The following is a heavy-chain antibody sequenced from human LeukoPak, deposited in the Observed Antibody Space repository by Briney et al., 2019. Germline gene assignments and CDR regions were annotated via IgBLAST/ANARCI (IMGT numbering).Heavy chain of an antibody. CDR2: ISSSSSYI. CDR1: GFTFSSYS. V-gene: IGHV3-21*04. D-gene: IGHD6-13*01. Sequence: GGSLRLSCAASGFTFSSYSMNWVRQAPGKGLEWVSSISSSSSYIYYADSVKGRFTISRDNSKNTLYLQMNSLRAEDTAVYYCASSSSWYYSDYWGQGTLVTVSS. CDR3: ASSSSWYYSDY. J-gene: IGHJ4*02.